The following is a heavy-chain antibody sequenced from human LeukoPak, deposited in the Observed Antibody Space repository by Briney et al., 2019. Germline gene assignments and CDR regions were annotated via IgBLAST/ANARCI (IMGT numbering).Heavy chain of an antibody. V-gene: IGHV3-48*01. CDR1: GFTFSSYS. CDR2: ISSASNTI. Sequence: GGSLRLSCAAPGFTFSSYSMNWVRQAPGKGLEWVSYISSASNTIYYADSVKGRFTISRDNAKNSLYLQMNSLRAEDTAMYYCARDGWFGDYNWFDPWGQGTLVTVSS. D-gene: IGHD3-10*01. CDR3: ARDGWFGDYNWFDP. J-gene: IGHJ5*02.